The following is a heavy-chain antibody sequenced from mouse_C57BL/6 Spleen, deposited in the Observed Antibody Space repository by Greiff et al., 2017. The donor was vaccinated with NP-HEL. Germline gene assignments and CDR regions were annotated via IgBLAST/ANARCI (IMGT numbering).Heavy chain of an antibody. Sequence: VQLQQSGPELVKPGASVKISCKASGYSFTGYYMNWVKQSPEKSLEWIGEINPSTGGTTYNQKFKAKATLTVDKSSSTAYMQLKSLTSEDSAVYYCARGYYGSSYVDFDYWGQGTTLTVSS. V-gene: IGHV1-42*01. CDR1: GYSFTGYY. CDR3: ARGYYGSSYVDFDY. D-gene: IGHD1-1*01. J-gene: IGHJ2*01. CDR2: INPSTGGT.